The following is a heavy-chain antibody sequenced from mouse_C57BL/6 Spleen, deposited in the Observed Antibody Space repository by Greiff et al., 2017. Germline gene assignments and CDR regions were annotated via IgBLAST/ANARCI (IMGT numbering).Heavy chain of an antibody. CDR2: ISGGGGNT. CDR1: GFTFSSYT. CDR3: ARHGFITTVVADYAMDY. D-gene: IGHD1-1*01. V-gene: IGHV5-9*01. J-gene: IGHJ4*01. Sequence: DVMLVESGGGLVKPGGSLKLSCAASGFTFSSYTMSWVRQTPEKRLEWVATISGGGGNTYYPDSVKGRFTISRDNAKNTLYLQMSSLRSEDTALYYCARHGFITTVVADYAMDYWGQGTSVTVSS.